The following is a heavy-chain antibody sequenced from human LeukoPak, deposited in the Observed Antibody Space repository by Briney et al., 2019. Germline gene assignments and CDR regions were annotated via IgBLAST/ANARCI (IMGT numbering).Heavy chain of an antibody. J-gene: IGHJ6*02. V-gene: IGHV3-21*01. Sequence: GGSLRLSCAASGFTFSSYGMNWVRQAPGKGLEWVSSITSSSSYIYYADSVKGRFTISRDNAKNSLYLQMSSLRAEDTAVYYCAFYYYYGMDVWGQGTTVTVSS. CDR3: AFYYYYGMDV. CDR2: ITSSSSYI. CDR1: GFTFSSYG.